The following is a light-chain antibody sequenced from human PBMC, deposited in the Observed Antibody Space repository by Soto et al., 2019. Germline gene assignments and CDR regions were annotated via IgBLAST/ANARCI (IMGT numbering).Light chain of an antibody. J-gene: IGKJ1*01. V-gene: IGKV1-39*01. Sequence: DLQMTQSPSSLSASVGDRVTITCRASQSISSYLNWYQQKPGKAPKLLIYAASSLQSGVPSRFSGRGSGTDFPLTISSLQPEDFATYYCQQSYSTPRTFGQGTKVEIK. CDR3: QQSYSTPRT. CDR1: QSISSY. CDR2: AAS.